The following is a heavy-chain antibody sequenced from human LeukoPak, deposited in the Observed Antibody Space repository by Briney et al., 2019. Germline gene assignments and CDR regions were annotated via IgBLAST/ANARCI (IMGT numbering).Heavy chain of an antibody. D-gene: IGHD5-18*01. Sequence: PSETLSLTCDVSGVSIQSYWWSWVRKPAGKGLEWIGRIYTTGRTNYSPSFQSRVTMSIDVSSNQFSLMLRSVTAADTAVYYCARSGYTISAYHSDFWGQGAPVTVSS. CDR3: ARSGYTISAYHSDF. J-gene: IGHJ4*02. CDR2: IYTTGRT. V-gene: IGHV4-4*07. CDR1: GVSIQSYW.